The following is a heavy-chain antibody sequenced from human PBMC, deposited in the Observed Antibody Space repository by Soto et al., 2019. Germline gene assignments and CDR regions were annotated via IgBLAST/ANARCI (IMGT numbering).Heavy chain of an antibody. Sequence: EVQLVESGGGLVKPGGSLRLSCAASGFTFSSYSMNWVRQAPGKGLEWVSSISSSSGYIYYADSVNGRFTISRDNAKNSLYLQMNSLRAEDTAVYYCARDTQYSSGWYAGVDYWGQGTLVTVSS. V-gene: IGHV3-21*01. D-gene: IGHD6-19*01. CDR1: GFTFSSYS. J-gene: IGHJ4*02. CDR3: ARDTQYSSGWYAGVDY. CDR2: ISSSSGYI.